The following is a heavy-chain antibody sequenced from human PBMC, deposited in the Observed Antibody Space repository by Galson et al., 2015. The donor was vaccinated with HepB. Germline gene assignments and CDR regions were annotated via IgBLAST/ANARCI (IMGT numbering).Heavy chain of an antibody. D-gene: IGHD5-12*01. V-gene: IGHV3-23*01. CDR3: AKDVGMDIVATVFDY. J-gene: IGHJ4*02. CDR1: GFTFSSYA. Sequence: SLRLSCAASGFTFSSYAMSWVRQAPGKGLEWVSAISGSGGSTYYADSVKGRFTISRDNSKNTLYLQTNSLRAEDTAVYYCAKDVGMDIVATVFDYWGQGTLVTVSS. CDR2: ISGSGGST.